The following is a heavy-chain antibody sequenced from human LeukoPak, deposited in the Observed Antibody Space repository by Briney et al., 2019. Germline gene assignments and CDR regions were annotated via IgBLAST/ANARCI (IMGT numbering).Heavy chain of an antibody. CDR1: GFTFSTFD. CDR2: IWFDGGNT. Sequence: PGGSLRLSCAASGFTFSTFDMHWVRQTPGRGLEWVALIWFDGGNTYYTASVKGRFTISRDNSKNTVYLQTNSLRDEDTAVYHCARSTVTNRHYFDYWGQGTQVTVSS. J-gene: IGHJ4*02. CDR3: ARSTVTNRHYFDY. D-gene: IGHD4-17*01. V-gene: IGHV3-33*01.